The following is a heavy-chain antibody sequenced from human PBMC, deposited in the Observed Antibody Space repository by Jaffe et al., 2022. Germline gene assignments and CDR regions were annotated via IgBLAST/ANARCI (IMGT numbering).Heavy chain of an antibody. CDR3: AKESGNDYGDYYYFDY. J-gene: IGHJ4*02. D-gene: IGHD4-17*01. V-gene: IGHV3-30*18. CDR2: ISYDGSNK. CDR1: GFTFSSYG. Sequence: QVQLVESGGGVVQPGRSLRLSCAASGFTFSSYGMHWVRQAPGKGLEWVAVISYDGSNKYYADSVKGRFTISRDNSKNTLYLQMNSLRAEDTAVYYCAKESGNDYGDYYYFDYWGQGTLVTVSS.